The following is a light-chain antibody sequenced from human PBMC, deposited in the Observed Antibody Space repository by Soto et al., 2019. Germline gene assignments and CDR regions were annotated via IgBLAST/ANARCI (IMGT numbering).Light chain of an antibody. CDR2: GAS. Sequence: DIQMTQSPSSLSASIGDRVTITCRASQTIITYLNWYQQKPGNAPKLLIHGASNLESGVPSRFSGSGSGTDFTLTISSMQPEDVETYYCQQSYSSPPEYTFGQGTKLEIK. V-gene: IGKV1-39*01. CDR3: QQSYSSPPEYT. CDR1: QTIITY. J-gene: IGKJ2*01.